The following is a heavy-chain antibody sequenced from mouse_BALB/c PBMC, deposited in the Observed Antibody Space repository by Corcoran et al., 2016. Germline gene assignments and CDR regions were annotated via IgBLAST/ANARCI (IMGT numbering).Heavy chain of an antibody. CDR3: ASSDYGNYLAWFAY. Sequence: EVQLQQSGAELVKPGASVKLSCTASGFNIKDTYMHWVKQRPEQGLEWIGRIDPADGDTKYDPKFQGKATITADTSSNTAYLQLSSLTSEDTAVYYWASSDYGNYLAWFAYWGQGTPVTVSA. J-gene: IGHJ3*01. V-gene: IGHV14-3*02. D-gene: IGHD2-1*01. CDR2: IDPADGDT. CDR1: GFNIKDTY.